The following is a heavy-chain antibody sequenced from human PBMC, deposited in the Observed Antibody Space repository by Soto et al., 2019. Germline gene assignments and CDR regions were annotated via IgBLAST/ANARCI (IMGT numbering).Heavy chain of an antibody. V-gene: IGHV3-23*01. CDR2: ISGSGGST. J-gene: IGHJ4*02. CDR3: AKDGKEAYCGGDCYSIQSNCFDY. D-gene: IGHD2-21*02. CDR1: GFTFSSYA. Sequence: GGSLRLSCAASGFTFSSYAMSWVRQAPGKGLEWVSAISGSGGSTYYADSVKGRFTISRDNSKNTLYLQMNSLRAEDTAVYYCAKDGKEAYCGGDCYSIQSNCFDYWGQGTLVTVSS.